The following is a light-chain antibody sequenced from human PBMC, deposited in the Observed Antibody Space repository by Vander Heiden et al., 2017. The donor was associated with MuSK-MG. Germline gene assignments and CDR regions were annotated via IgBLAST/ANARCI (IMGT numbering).Light chain of an antibody. CDR1: QRVSSDY. CDR2: GAS. J-gene: IGKJ1*01. V-gene: IGKV3-20*01. CDR3: WEDEDAAQR. Sequence: EIVLTQSPGTLSLSPGERASLSCRASQRVSSDYLAWYQQKPGQAPRLLIEGASNSSTRIPDRFSASGPGRDFTLRIRRLEPEPITVDYWWEDEDAAQRFGPGTSVEI.